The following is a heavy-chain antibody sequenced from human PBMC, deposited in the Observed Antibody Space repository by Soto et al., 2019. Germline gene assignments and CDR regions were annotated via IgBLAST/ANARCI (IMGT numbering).Heavy chain of an antibody. Sequence: GGSLRLSXAASGFTFSSYSMNWVRQAPGKGLEWVSSISSSSSYIYYADSVEGRFTISRDNAKDSLYLQMNSLRAEDTAVYYCARSSGGSYGMDVWGQGTTVTVSS. J-gene: IGHJ6*02. CDR2: ISSSSSYI. V-gene: IGHV3-21*01. CDR3: ARSSGGSYGMDV. CDR1: GFTFSSYS. D-gene: IGHD1-26*01.